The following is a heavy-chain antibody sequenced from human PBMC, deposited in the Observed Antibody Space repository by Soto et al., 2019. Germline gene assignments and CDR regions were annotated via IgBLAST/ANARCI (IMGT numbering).Heavy chain of an antibody. V-gene: IGHV3-30*18. CDR3: AKQSKGVSMIVVDN. Sequence: QVQLVESGGGVVQPGRSLRLSCAASGFTFSSYGMHWVRQAPGKGLEWVAVISYDGSNKYYADSVKGRLTISRDNYKHQLYLEMNSMRDEDTAVYYCAKQSKGVSMIVVDNWGQGTMVTVSS. J-gene: IGHJ4*02. D-gene: IGHD3-22*01. CDR1: GFTFSSYG. CDR2: ISYDGSNK.